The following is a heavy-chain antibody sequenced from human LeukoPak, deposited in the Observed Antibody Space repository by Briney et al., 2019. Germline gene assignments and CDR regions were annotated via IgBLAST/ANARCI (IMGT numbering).Heavy chain of an antibody. D-gene: IGHD3-10*01. J-gene: IGHJ6*03. V-gene: IGHV4-59*01. Sequence: SETLSLTCTVSGGSISSYYWSWIRQPPGKGLEWIGYIYYSGSTNYNPSLKSRVTISVDTSKNQFSLKLSSVTAADTAVYYCARDLEGSGSYYALGYYYYMDVWGKGTTVTVSS. CDR3: ARDLEGSGSYYALGYYYYMDV. CDR2: IYYSGST. CDR1: GGSISSYY.